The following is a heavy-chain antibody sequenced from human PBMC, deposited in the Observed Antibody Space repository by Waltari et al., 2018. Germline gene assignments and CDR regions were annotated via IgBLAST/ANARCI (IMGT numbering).Heavy chain of an antibody. CDR1: NFYISDGYS. Sequence: QVQLQESGPGLVKPSETLSLTCAVSNFYISDGYSCGWLRQSPGKGLEWIGSIYHSGTTHYNPSLESRVTISVDRSRNQFSLKVTSVSAADTAVYFCARDQRFLESLYPYYYALDAWGRGITVTVSS. D-gene: IGHD3-3*01. CDR2: IYHSGTT. V-gene: IGHV4-38-2*02. CDR3: ARDQRFLESLYPYYYALDA. J-gene: IGHJ6*02.